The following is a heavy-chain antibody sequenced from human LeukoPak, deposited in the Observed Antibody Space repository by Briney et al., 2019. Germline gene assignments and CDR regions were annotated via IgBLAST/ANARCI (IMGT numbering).Heavy chain of an antibody. V-gene: IGHV3-23*01. CDR2: LSGRSNRI. J-gene: IGHJ1*01. D-gene: IGHD4-17*01. CDR3: GKYMGGYLDRGDYPIEH. Sequence: GGSLRLSCAGSGFTYGNYAMTWVRQAPGKGLEWVSGLSGRSNRIDYADSVKGRFTISRDNSEKTTYLQMNSLTADDTAVYYCGKYMGGYLDRGDYPIEHWGQGILVMVSS. CDR1: GFTYGNYA.